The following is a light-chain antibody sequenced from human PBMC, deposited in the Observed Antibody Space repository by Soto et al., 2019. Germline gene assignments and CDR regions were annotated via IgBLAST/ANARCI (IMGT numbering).Light chain of an antibody. CDR3: QHFNSYPWT. V-gene: IGKV1-5*03. J-gene: IGKJ1*01. CDR1: QSISSW. CDR2: KAS. Sequence: DIQMTQSPSTLSASVGXRXTXTXXASQSISSWLAWYQQKPGKAPKLLINKASSLESGVPSRFSGSGSGTEFTLTISSLQPDDFATYYCQHFNSYPWTFGQGTKVDIK.